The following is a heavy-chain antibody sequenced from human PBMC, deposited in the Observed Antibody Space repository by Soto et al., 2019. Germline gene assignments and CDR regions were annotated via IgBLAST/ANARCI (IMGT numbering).Heavy chain of an antibody. Sequence: QVQLVESGGGVVQPGRSLRLSCAASGFTFSSYGMHWVRQAPGKGLEWVAVIWYDGSNKYYADSVKGRFTISRDNSKNTLYLQMNSLRAEDTAVYYCARDNGRGIAAAGRFDYWGQGTLVTVSS. CDR2: IWYDGSNK. V-gene: IGHV3-33*01. CDR1: GFTFSSYG. CDR3: ARDNGRGIAAAGRFDY. J-gene: IGHJ4*02. D-gene: IGHD6-13*01.